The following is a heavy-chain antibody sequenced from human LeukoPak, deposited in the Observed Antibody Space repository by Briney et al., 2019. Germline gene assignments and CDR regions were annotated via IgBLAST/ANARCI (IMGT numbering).Heavy chain of an antibody. CDR3: ARDFAYDILTGYSPWPYYFDY. V-gene: IGHV4-4*07. Sequence: SETLSLTRTVSGGSISSYYWSWIRQPAGKGLEWIGRIYTSGSTNYNPSLKSRVTMSVDTSKNQLSLKLSSVTAADTAVYYCARDFAYDILTGYSPWPYYFDYWGQGTLVTVSS. J-gene: IGHJ4*02. CDR1: GGSISSYY. CDR2: IYTSGST. D-gene: IGHD3-9*01.